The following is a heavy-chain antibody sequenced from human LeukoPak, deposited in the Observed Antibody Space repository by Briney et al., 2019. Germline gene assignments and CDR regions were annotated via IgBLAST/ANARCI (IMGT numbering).Heavy chain of an antibody. D-gene: IGHD3-10*01. Sequence: GGSLRLSCAASGFTFDDYGMHWVRQAPGKGLEWVAFIRYNGNNQYYADSVKGRFTISRDNSKNTLYLQMNSLKGDDTAVYYCAKDSAFYYIDVWGKGTTVIISS. J-gene: IGHJ6*03. CDR1: GFTFDDYG. CDR2: IRYNGNNQ. V-gene: IGHV3-30*02. CDR3: AKDSAFYYIDV.